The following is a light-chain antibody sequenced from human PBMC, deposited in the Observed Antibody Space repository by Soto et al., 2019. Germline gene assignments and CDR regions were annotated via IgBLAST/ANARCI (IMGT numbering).Light chain of an antibody. Sequence: QSVLTQPPSASGTPGQRVTISCSGSNSSIGSNFVTWYQQVAGAAPKLLIYNFNQRPSGVPDRFSASKSGTSASLAISGLQSEDEADYYCVAWDDSLNGVLFGGGTKLTVL. CDR2: NFN. V-gene: IGLV1-44*01. CDR1: NSSIGSNF. J-gene: IGLJ2*01. CDR3: VAWDDSLNGVL.